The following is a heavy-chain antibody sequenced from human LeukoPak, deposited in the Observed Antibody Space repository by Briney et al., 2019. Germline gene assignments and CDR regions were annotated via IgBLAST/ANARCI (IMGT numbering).Heavy chain of an antibody. D-gene: IGHD2-21*02. V-gene: IGHV3-66*01. CDR3: AREGTLVTPGVFDY. Sequence: PGGSLRLSCAASGFTVSSNYMSWVRQAPGKGLEWVSVIYADSSTFYTDSVKGRFTISRDNSKNTVYLQMNSLRGEDTALYYCAREGTLVTPGVFDYWGQGTLVTVSS. CDR2: IYADSST. J-gene: IGHJ4*02. CDR1: GFTVSSNY.